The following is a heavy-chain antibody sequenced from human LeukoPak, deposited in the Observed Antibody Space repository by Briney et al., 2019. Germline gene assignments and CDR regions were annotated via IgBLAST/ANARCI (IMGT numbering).Heavy chain of an antibody. Sequence: GGSLRLSCAASGFTFSSYEMNWVRQAPGKGLEWVTYISSSGTTIYYADSVRGRFTISRDNAKNSLYLQMNSLRAEDTAVYYCARVGVVVAATGNLWFDPWGRGTLATVSS. CDR3: ARVGVVVAATGNLWFDP. J-gene: IGHJ5*02. V-gene: IGHV3-48*03. CDR1: GFTFSSYE. CDR2: ISSSGTTI. D-gene: IGHD2-15*01.